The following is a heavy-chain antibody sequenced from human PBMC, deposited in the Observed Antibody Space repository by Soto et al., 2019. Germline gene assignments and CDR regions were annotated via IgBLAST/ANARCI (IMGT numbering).Heavy chain of an antibody. J-gene: IGHJ6*02. CDR2: ISSSGSTI. Sequence: GGSLRLSCAASGFTFSSYEMNWVRQAPGKGLEWVSYISSSGSTIYYADSVKGRFTISRDNAKNSLYLQMNSLRAEDTAVYYCARDQIQGYYDFWSGYYTPEYYYYYGMDVWGQGTTVNVSS. D-gene: IGHD3-3*01. V-gene: IGHV3-48*03. CDR1: GFTFSSYE. CDR3: ARDQIQGYYDFWSGYYTPEYYYYYGMDV.